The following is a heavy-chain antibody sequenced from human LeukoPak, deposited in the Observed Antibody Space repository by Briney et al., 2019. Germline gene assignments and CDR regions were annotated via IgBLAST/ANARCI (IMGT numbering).Heavy chain of an antibody. CDR3: LNTQRYGIAVAGTAFDY. J-gene: IGHJ4*02. Sequence: GGSLRLSCSASGFTFSSYAMHWVRQAPGKGLEYVSAISSNGGSTYYADSVKGRFTISRDNSKNTLYLQMSSLRAEDTAMYYCLNTQRYGIAVAGTAFDYWGQGTLVTVSS. D-gene: IGHD6-19*01. V-gene: IGHV3-64D*06. CDR2: ISSNGGST. CDR1: GFTFSSYA.